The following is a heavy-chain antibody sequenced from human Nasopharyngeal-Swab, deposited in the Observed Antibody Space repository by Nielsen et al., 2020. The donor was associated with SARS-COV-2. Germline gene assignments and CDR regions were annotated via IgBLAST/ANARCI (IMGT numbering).Heavy chain of an antibody. CDR1: GFTFSSYA. Sequence: GESLKISCAASGFTFSSYAMSWVRQAPGKGLEWVSAISGSGGSTYYADSVKGRFTISRDNSKNTLYLQMNSLRAEDTAVYYCAPRWGGSGWYLDYWGQGTLVTVSS. CDR3: APRWGGSGWYLDY. V-gene: IGHV3-23*01. J-gene: IGHJ4*02. D-gene: IGHD6-19*01. CDR2: ISGSGGST.